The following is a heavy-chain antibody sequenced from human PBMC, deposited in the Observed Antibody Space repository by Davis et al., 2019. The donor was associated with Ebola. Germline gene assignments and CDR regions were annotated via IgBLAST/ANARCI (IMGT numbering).Heavy chain of an antibody. D-gene: IGHD3-22*01. Sequence: PGGSLRLSCTDSRVTLTSEWMSWVRQAPGKGLEWVASIKQQGSLVYYLESVKGRFTISRDNAKNSLYLQMNSLRAEDTAVYYCARGGYDSSGYYPLWLDWGQGTLVTVSS. CDR2: IKQQGSLV. CDR3: ARGGYDSSGYYPLWLD. CDR1: RVTLTSEW. J-gene: IGHJ4*02. V-gene: IGHV3-7*03.